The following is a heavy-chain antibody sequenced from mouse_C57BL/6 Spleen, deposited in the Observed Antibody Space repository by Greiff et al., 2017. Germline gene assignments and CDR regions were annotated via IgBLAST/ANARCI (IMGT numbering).Heavy chain of an antibody. V-gene: IGHV5-17*01. CDR3: ADWDVGAY. J-gene: IGHJ3*01. CDR1: GFTFSDYG. D-gene: IGHD4-1*01. CDR2: ISSGSGTI. Sequence: EVKLMESGGGLVKPGGSLKLSCAASGFTFSDYGMHWVRQAPEKGLEWVAYISSGSGTIYYADTVKGRFTISRDNAKNTLFLQMTSLRSEDTAMYYCADWDVGAYWGQGTLVTVSA.